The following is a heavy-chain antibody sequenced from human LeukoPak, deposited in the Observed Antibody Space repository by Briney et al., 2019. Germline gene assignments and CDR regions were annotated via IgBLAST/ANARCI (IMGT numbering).Heavy chain of an antibody. Sequence: PSQTLSLTCTVSGGSISSGDYYWSWIRQPPGKGLEWIGYIYYSGSTYYNPSLKSRVTISVDTSKNQFSLKLSSVTAADTAVYYCARVVFTMVRGIRDWSDPWGQGTLVTVSS. CDR3: ARVVFTMVRGIRDWSDP. D-gene: IGHD3-10*01. J-gene: IGHJ5*02. CDR1: GGSISSGDYY. V-gene: IGHV4-30-4*01. CDR2: IYYSGST.